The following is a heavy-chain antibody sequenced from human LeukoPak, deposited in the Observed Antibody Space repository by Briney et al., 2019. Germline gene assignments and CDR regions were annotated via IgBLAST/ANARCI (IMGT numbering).Heavy chain of an antibody. CDR1: GGSISSYY. CDR3: ARAGAWQIDP. D-gene: IGHD3-10*01. J-gene: IGHJ5*02. CDR2: IYYSGST. Sequence: SETLSLTCTVSGGSISSYYWSWIRQPPGKGLEWIGYIYYSGSTNYNPSLKSRVTISVDTSKNQFSLKLSAVTAADTAVYYCARAGAWQIDPWGQGTLVTVSS. V-gene: IGHV4-59*01.